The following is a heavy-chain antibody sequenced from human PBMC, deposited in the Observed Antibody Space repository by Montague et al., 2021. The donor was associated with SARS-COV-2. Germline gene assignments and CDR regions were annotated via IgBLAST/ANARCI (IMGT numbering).Heavy chain of an antibody. CDR2: N. CDR3: ARWDIPRGTISV. J-gene: IGHJ3*01. Sequence: NDYRGSVRSRMIINPDTSRNQFSLQLNSVTPEDTAVYYCARWDIPRGTISVWGQGTMVTVSS. D-gene: IGHD3-16*01. V-gene: IGHV6-1*01.